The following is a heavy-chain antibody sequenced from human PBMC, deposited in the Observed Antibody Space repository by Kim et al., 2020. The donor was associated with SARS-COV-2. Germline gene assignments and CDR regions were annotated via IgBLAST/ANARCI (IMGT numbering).Heavy chain of an antibody. CDR1: GYSFTSYW. J-gene: IGHJ6*02. CDR2: IYPGDSDT. Sequence: GESLKISCKGSGYSFTSYWIGWVRQMPGKGLEWMGIIYPGDSDTRYSPSFQGQVTISADKSISTAYLQWSSLKASDTAMYYCARLRTIFGVVITYPGYGMDVWGQGTTVTVSS. V-gene: IGHV5-51*01. D-gene: IGHD3-3*01. CDR3: ARLRTIFGVVITYPGYGMDV.